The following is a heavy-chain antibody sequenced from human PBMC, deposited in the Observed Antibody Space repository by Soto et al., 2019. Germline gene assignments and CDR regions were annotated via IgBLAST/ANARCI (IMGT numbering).Heavy chain of an antibody. CDR3: ARLKGSYWWLDY. D-gene: IGHD3-10*01. CDR1: GCSISSSNYF. V-gene: IGHV4-39*01. CDR2: IYYSGTT. J-gene: IGHJ4*02. Sequence: SETLSLTCPFSGCSISSSNYFWGWIRQPPGKGLEWIGSIYYSGTTYYNPSLKSRVTISGDTSKNQFSLKLSSVTAADTAVYYCARLKGSYWWLDYWGQGTLVTVSS.